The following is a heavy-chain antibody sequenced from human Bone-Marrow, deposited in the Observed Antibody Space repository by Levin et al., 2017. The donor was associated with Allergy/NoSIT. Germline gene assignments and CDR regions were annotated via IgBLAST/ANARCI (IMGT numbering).Heavy chain of an antibody. CDR2: IFPGDSET. V-gene: IGHV5-51*01. Sequence: KAGGSLRLSCQASGYSFSNYWIGWVRQVPGKGLEWMGLIFPGDSETRYRPSFQGQVTISADKSINTAYLQWSGLRASDTAVYFCAVGGTSPYHAFDVWGQGTMVTVFS. CDR1: GYSFSNYW. D-gene: IGHD6-19*01. CDR3: AVGGTSPYHAFDV. J-gene: IGHJ3*01.